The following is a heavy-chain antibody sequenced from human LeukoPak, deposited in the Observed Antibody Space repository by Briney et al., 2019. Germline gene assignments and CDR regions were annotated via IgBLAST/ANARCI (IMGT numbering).Heavy chain of an antibody. Sequence: GGSLRLSCAASGFTFSSYGMHWVRQAPGKGLEWVAVISYDGSNKYYADSVKGRFTISRDNSKNTLYLQMNSLRAEDTAVYYCAKDYDFWSGPSWGQGTLVTVSS. CDR2: ISYDGSNK. CDR3: AKDYDFWSGPS. J-gene: IGHJ5*02. CDR1: GFTFSSYG. D-gene: IGHD3-3*01. V-gene: IGHV3-30*18.